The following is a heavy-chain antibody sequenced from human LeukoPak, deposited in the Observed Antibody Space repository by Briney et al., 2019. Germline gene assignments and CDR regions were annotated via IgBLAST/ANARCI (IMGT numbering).Heavy chain of an antibody. D-gene: IGHD1-26*01. CDR2: IWYDGSNK. CDR3: AREYSGSYSFYYYYGMDV. J-gene: IGHJ6*02. CDR1: GFTFSSYS. V-gene: IGHV3-33*08. Sequence: GGSLRLSCAASGFTFSSYSMNWVRQAPGKGLEWVAVIWYDGSNKYYADSVKGRFTISRDNSKNMLYLQMDSLRAEDTAVYYCAREYSGSYSFYYYYGMDVWGQGTTVTVSS.